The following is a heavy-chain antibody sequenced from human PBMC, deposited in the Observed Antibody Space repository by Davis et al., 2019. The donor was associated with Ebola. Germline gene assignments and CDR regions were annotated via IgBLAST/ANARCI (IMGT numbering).Heavy chain of an antibody. D-gene: IGHD2-15*01. CDR3: ARGGGSFYLAIDN. CDR1: LDSVRNYY. V-gene: IGHV4-59*02. J-gene: IGHJ4*02. CDR2: IRYSGKT. Sequence: MPSETLSLTCTVSLDSVRNYYWSWIRQPPGKGLEWIGYIRYSGKTNYNPSLESRVTMSVDTSRNQFSLNVTSVTAADTAVYYCARGGGSFYLAIDNWGPGTLVTVSS.